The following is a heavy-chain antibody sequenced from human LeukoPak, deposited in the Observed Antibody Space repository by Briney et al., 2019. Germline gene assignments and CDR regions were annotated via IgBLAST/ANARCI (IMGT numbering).Heavy chain of an antibody. CDR2: IKQGGSEK. CDR1: GFTFGSYW. CDR3: AREQARMVRGVIYGYFDY. J-gene: IGHJ4*02. V-gene: IGHV3-7*01. Sequence: GGSLRLSCAASGFTFGSYWMSWVRQAPGKGLEWVANIKQGGSEKYYVDSVKGRFTISRDNAKNSLYLQMNSLRAEDTAVYYCAREQARMVRGVIYGYFDYWGQGTLVTVSS. D-gene: IGHD3-10*01.